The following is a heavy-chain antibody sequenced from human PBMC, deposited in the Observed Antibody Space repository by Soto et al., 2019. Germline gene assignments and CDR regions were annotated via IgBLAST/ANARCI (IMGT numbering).Heavy chain of an antibody. D-gene: IGHD2-8*01. CDR2: ISYDGSNK. V-gene: IGHV3-30*04. Sequence: GGSLRLSCAASGFTFRNYAMHWVRQARGNGLEWVAVISYDGSNKYYADSVKGRFTISRDNSKNTLYLQMNSLRAEDTAVYYCAKDSTPILYSPDFDYWRQGTLVTVSS. J-gene: IGHJ4*02. CDR3: AKDSTPILYSPDFDY. CDR1: GFTFRNYA.